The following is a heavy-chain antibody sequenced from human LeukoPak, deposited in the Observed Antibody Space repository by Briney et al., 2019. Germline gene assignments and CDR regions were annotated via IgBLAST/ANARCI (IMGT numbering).Heavy chain of an antibody. D-gene: IGHD3-22*01. CDR1: GGSISSSSYY. CDR2: IYYSGST. CDR3: ARGAYYDSSGYDY. V-gene: IGHV4-39*07. Sequence: SETLSLTCTVSGGSISSSSYYWGWIRQPPGKGLEWIGSIYYSGSTYYNPSLKSRVTMSVDTSKNQFSLKLSSVTAADTAVYYCARGAYYDSSGYDYWGQGTLVTVSS. J-gene: IGHJ4*02.